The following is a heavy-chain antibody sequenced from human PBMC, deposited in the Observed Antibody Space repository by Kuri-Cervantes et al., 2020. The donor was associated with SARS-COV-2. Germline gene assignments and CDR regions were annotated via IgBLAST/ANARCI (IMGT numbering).Heavy chain of an antibody. CDR2: IYYSGST. V-gene: IGHV4-59*12. D-gene: IGHD5-24*01. CDR1: GGSISSYY. Sequence: ESLKISCTVSGGSISSYYWSWIRQPPGKGLEWIGYIYYSGSTNYNPSLKSRVTISVDTSKNQFSLKLSSVTAADTAVYYCARDGLGGDGYNPWGQGTLVTVSS. CDR3: ARDGLGGDGYNP. J-gene: IGHJ5*02.